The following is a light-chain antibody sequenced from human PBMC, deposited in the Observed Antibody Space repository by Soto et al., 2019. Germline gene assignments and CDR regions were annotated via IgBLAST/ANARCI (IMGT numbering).Light chain of an antibody. CDR3: SSYTTSTTLV. Sequence: SALTQPASVSGSPGQSITLSCTGTSGDVGTYDYVSWYQQHPGKAPKLIIYEVTNRPSGVSNRFSGSKSGNTASLTISGLQADDEADYYCSSYTTSTTLVFGGGTKVTVL. CDR2: EVT. V-gene: IGLV2-14*01. CDR1: SGDVGTYDY. J-gene: IGLJ3*02.